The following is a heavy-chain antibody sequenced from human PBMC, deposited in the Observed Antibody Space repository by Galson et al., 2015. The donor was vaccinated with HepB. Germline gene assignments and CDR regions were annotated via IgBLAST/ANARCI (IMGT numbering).Heavy chain of an antibody. D-gene: IGHD6-13*01. Sequence: SLRLSCAASGFTFSSYAMHWVRQAPGKGLEWVAVISYDGSNKYYADSVKGRFTISRDNSKNTLYLQMNSLRAEDTAVYYCAREQQLAGRWGAFDIWGQGTMVAVSS. CDR3: AREQQLAGRWGAFDI. J-gene: IGHJ3*02. CDR1: GFTFSSYA. V-gene: IGHV3-30*04. CDR2: ISYDGSNK.